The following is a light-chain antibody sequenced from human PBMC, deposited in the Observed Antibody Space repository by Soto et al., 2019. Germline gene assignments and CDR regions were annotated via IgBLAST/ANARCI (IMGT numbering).Light chain of an antibody. Sequence: DIQMTQSPSTLCASVGDRVTITCRASQSISSWLAWYQQKPGKAPNLLIYKASFLRSGVPSRFSGSGSGTELTLTISSLQPDDFATYYCQQYSIYSRTFGQGTKVELK. V-gene: IGKV1-5*03. J-gene: IGKJ1*01. CDR2: KAS. CDR3: QQYSIYSRT. CDR1: QSISSW.